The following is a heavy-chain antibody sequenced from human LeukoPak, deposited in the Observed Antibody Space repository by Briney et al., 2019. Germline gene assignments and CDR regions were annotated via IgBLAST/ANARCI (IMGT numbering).Heavy chain of an antibody. Sequence: ASVKVSCKASGYTFTGYYMHWERQAPGQGLEWMGWINPNSGGTNYAQKFQGRVTMTRDTSISTAYMELSRLRSDDTAVYYCAREGNTAMAFDYWGQGTLVTVSS. CDR3: AREGNTAMAFDY. J-gene: IGHJ4*02. D-gene: IGHD5-18*01. V-gene: IGHV1-2*02. CDR1: GYTFTGYY. CDR2: INPNSGGT.